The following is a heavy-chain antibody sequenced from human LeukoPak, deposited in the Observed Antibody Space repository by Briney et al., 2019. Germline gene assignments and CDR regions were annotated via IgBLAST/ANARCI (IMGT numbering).Heavy chain of an antibody. J-gene: IGHJ6*03. CDR2: IYYSGST. CDR3: AINGVTYSSRQAGHYYYYMDV. V-gene: IGHV4-39*01. D-gene: IGHD6-13*01. Sequence: SETLSLTCTVSGGSISSSSYYWGWIRQPPGKGLEWIGSIYYSGSTYYNPSLKSRVTISVDTSKNQFSLKLSSVTAADTAVYYCAINGVTYSSRQAGHYYYYMDVWGKGTTVTVSS. CDR1: GGSISSSSYY.